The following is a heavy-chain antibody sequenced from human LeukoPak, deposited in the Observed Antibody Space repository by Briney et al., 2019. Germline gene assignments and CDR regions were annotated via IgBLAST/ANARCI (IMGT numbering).Heavy chain of an antibody. CDR2: IYYSGST. J-gene: IGHJ4*02. CDR1: GGSISSYY. CDR3: ARFFYGSYLDY. V-gene: IGHV4-59*08. Sequence: SETLSLTCTVSGGSISSYYWSWIRQPPGKGLEWIGYIYYSGSTNYNPSLKSRVTISVDTSKNQFSLKLSSVTAADTAVYYCARFFYGSYLDYWGQGTLVTVSS. D-gene: IGHD2/OR15-2a*01.